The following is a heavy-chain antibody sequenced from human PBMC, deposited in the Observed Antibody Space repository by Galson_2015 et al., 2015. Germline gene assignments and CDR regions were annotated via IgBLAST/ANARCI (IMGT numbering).Heavy chain of an antibody. V-gene: IGHV1-58*01. CDR1: GFTFTSSA. CDR2: IVVGSGNT. J-gene: IGHJ6*03. CDR3: AAGIQLWENYYYYYMDV. Sequence: SVKVSCKASGFTFTSSAVQWVRQARGQRLEWIGWIVVGSGNTNYAQKFQERVTITRDMSTSTAYMELSSLRSEDTAVYYCAAGIQLWENYYYYYMDVWGKGTTVTVSS. D-gene: IGHD5-18*01.